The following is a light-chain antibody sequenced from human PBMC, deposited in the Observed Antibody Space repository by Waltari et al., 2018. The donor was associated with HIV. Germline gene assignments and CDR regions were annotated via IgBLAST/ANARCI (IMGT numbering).Light chain of an antibody. CDR3: HQYNSWPPET. V-gene: IGKV3-15*01. CDR1: QSVSRN. J-gene: IGKJ2*01. Sequence: EVVMTQSPATLSVSPGERAALACRASQSVSRNLAWYQQKPGQPPRLLIYNASTRATGVPTRFSGSGFGTQFALTISRLQSEDFTIYYCHQYNSWPPETFGQGTKLEIK. CDR2: NAS.